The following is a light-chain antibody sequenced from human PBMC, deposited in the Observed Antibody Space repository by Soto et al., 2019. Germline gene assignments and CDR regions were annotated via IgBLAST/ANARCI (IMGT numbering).Light chain of an antibody. V-gene: IGLV1-51*01. CDR1: SSNIGNNY. CDR3: GTWDSSLSVV. J-gene: IGLJ2*01. CDR2: DNN. Sequence: QSVLTQPPSVSAAPGQKVTISCSGSSSNIGNNYVSWYQQLPGTAPKLLIYDNNKRPSGIPDRFSGSKSGTSATLGITGLQTGDEADYYCGTWDSSLSVVFGGGTKATVL.